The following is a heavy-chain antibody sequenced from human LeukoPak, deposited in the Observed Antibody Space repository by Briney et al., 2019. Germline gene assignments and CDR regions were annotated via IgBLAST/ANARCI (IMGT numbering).Heavy chain of an antibody. CDR1: GYSFTSYW. Sequence: GESLKISCKGSGYSFTSYWIGWVRQMPGKGLEWMGIIYPGDSDTRYSPSFQGQVTISADKSISTAYMHLSSLSSDDTAVYYCARAYYESSAYRHAVYFDYWGQGTLVTVSS. D-gene: IGHD3-22*01. CDR3: ARAYYESSAYRHAVYFDY. CDR2: IYPGDSDT. V-gene: IGHV5-51*01. J-gene: IGHJ4*02.